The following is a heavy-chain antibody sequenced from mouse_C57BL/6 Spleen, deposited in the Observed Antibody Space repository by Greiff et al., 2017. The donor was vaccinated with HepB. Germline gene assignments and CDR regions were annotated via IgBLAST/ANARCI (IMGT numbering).Heavy chain of an antibody. CDR2: IDPNSGGT. Sequence: VQLQQSGAELVKPGASVKLSCKASGYTFTSYWMHWVKQRPGRGLEWIGRIDPNSGGTKYNEKFKSKATLTVDKPSSTAYMQLSSLTTEDSAVYYCASPLYYDYEDWYFDVWGTGTTVTVSS. CDR1: GYTFTSYW. CDR3: ASPLYYDYEDWYFDV. V-gene: IGHV1-72*01. D-gene: IGHD2-4*01. J-gene: IGHJ1*03.